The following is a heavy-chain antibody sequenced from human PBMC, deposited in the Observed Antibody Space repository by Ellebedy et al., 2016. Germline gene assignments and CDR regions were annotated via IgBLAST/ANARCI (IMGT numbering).Heavy chain of an antibody. D-gene: IGHD1-14*01. Sequence: GGSLRLSXAASGFTVTNSYMTWVRQAPGKGLEWVSVIYTGRSSYYADSVQGRFTTSRDSSKNTLYLQMNSLRAEDTAVYYCATRHNGAFDIWGRGTRVTVSS. CDR2: IYTGRSS. V-gene: IGHV3-53*01. CDR1: GFTVTNSY. CDR3: ATRHNGAFDI. J-gene: IGHJ3*02.